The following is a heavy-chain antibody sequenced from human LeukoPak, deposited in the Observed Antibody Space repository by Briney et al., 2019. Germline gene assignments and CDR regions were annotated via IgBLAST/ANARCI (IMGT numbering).Heavy chain of an antibody. CDR3: ARGPDLFDY. V-gene: IGHV3-21*01. Sequence: GGSLRLSCAASGFTFSNSWMSWVRQAPGKGLEWVSSISSSSSYIYYADSVKGRFTISRDNAKNSLYLQMNSLRAEDTAVYYCARGPDLFDYWGQGTLVTVSS. D-gene: IGHD1-14*01. CDR2: ISSSSSYI. J-gene: IGHJ4*02. CDR1: GFTFSNSW.